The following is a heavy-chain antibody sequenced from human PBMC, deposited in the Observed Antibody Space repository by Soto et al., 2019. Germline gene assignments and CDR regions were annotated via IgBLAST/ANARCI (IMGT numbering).Heavy chain of an antibody. V-gene: IGHV3-30*14. D-gene: IGHD3-3*01. J-gene: IGHJ4*02. CDR2: ISYDVRNE. CDR1: GFSFGGSG. CDR3: AKDYEGVFDS. Sequence: QVQLVESGGGVVQPERSLRLSCAASGFSFGGSGVHWVHQAPGKGLEWVAFISYDVRNEYYADSVKGRFTISRDNSKNTLYLQMDSLRIEDTAIYYCAKDYEGVFDSWGQGTLVTVSS.